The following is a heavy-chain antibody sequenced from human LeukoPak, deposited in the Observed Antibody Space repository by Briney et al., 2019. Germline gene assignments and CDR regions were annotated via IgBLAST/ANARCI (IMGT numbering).Heavy chain of an antibody. V-gene: IGHV4-39*07. J-gene: IGHJ3*02. Sequence: SETLSLTCTVSGGSISSSSYYWGWIRQPPGKGLEWIGSIYYSGSTNYDPSLKSRVTISVDTFKNQFSLKLSSVTAADTAVYYCASTIEYINNWYWAFDIWGQGTMVTVSS. CDR2: IYYSGST. CDR3: ASTIEYINNWYWAFDI. D-gene: IGHD6-13*01. CDR1: GGSISSSSYY.